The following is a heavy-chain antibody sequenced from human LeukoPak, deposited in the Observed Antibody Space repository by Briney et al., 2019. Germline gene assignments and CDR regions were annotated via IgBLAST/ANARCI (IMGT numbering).Heavy chain of an antibody. D-gene: IGHD2-2*01. J-gene: IGHJ4*02. CDR3: ARYCSSTSCYPRYFDF. CDR2: ISGSGGSK. V-gene: IGHV3-23*01. CDR1: GFTFSSYA. Sequence: GGSLRLSCAASGFTFSSYAMSWVRQAPGKGLEWVSTISGSGGSKYYADSVKGRFTISRDNSKNTLYLQMSSLRAEDTAVYYCARYCSSTSCYPRYFDFWGQGTLVTVSS.